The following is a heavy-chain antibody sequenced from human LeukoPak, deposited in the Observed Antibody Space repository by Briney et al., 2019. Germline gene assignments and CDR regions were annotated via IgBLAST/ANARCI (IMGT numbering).Heavy chain of an antibody. V-gene: IGHV4-39*01. Sequence: SETLSLTCTVSGGSISSSSYYWGWIRQPPGKGLEWIGSIYYSGSTYYNPSLKSRVTISVDTSKNQFSLKLSSVTAADTAVYYCARHRSDRHCSSTSCYKWASAPSGVFNWFDPWGQGTLVTVSS. J-gene: IGHJ5*02. D-gene: IGHD2-2*02. CDR1: GGSISSSSYY. CDR2: IYYSGST. CDR3: ARHRSDRHCSSTSCYKWASAPSGVFNWFDP.